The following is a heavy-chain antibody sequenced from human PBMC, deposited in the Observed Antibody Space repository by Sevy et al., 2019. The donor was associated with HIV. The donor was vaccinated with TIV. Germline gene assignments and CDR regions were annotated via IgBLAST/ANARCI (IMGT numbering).Heavy chain of an antibody. CDR1: GFMFSSYD. D-gene: IGHD4-17*01. Sequence: GGSLRLSCAASGFMFSSYDMNWVRQAPGKGLEWVSYISCTGSTLNYADSVRGRFTISRDNAKNSVFLQMNSLIAEDTDFYYCARDLPPSATTVAHFDYWGQGSLVTVSS. CDR3: ARDLPPSATTVAHFDY. V-gene: IGHV3-48*03. J-gene: IGHJ4*02. CDR2: ISCTGSTL.